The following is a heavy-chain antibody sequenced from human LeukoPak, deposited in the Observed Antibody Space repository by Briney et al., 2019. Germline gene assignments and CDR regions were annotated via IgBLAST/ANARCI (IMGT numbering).Heavy chain of an antibody. CDR1: GGSISSSSYY. D-gene: IGHD6-19*01. V-gene: IGHV4-39*01. Sequence: SETLSLTCTVSGGSISSSSYYWGWIRQPPGKGLEWIGSIYYSGSTYYNPSLKSRVTISVDTSKNQFSLKLSSVTAADTAVYYCARVPSIAVAGIHYFDYWGQGTLVTVSS. J-gene: IGHJ4*02. CDR3: ARVPSIAVAGIHYFDY. CDR2: IYYSGST.